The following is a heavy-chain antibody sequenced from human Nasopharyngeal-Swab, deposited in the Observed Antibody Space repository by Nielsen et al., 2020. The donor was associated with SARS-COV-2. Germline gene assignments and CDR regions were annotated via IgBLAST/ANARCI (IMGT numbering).Heavy chain of an antibody. CDR3: ARSGTTKYGLDV. D-gene: IGHD1-1*01. CDR1: GGSMTSNNYY. V-gene: IGHV4-39*07. Sequence: GSLRLSCSVSGGSMTSNNYYWGWIRQPPEKGLEWIGNIYYNGITYYNPSLKSRVTISIDMSKNQFSLELRSVTAADTAFYYCARSGTTKYGLDVWGQGTTVIVSS. CDR2: IYYNGIT. J-gene: IGHJ6*01.